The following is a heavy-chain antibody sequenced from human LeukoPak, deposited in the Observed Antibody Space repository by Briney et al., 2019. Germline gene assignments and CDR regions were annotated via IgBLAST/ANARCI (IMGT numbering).Heavy chain of an antibody. Sequence: SETLSLTCTVSGGSISSGSYYWRWIRQPAGKGLEWIGRIYTSGSTNYNPSLKSRVTISVDTSKNQFSLKLSSVTAADTTVYYCARAPIVVVPAATGRYAFDIRGQGTMVTVSS. CDR1: GGSISSGSYY. CDR2: IYTSGST. CDR3: ARAPIVVVPAATGRYAFDI. V-gene: IGHV4-61*02. J-gene: IGHJ3*02. D-gene: IGHD2-2*01.